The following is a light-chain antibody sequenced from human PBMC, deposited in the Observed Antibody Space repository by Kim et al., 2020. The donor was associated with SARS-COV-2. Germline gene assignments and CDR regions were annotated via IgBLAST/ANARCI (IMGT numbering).Light chain of an antibody. CDR3: QKTFSTPYT. Sequence: DIQMTQSPSSLSASVGDRVTITCRTSQTIDSYLNWYQQKPGKATKFLIYAVSTLPSGVPSRFSGSGSGTHFTRTISSLQPEDFATYYCQKTFSTPYTFGQGTKLEIK. V-gene: IGKV1-39*01. CDR2: AVS. CDR1: QTIDSY. J-gene: IGKJ2*01.